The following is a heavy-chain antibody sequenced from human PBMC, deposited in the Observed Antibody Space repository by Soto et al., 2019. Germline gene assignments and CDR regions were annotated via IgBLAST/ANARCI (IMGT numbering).Heavy chain of an antibody. J-gene: IGHJ4*02. CDR2: INGDGRTT. CDR3: ARAPHYGGNSGPEDS. D-gene: IGHD2-21*02. V-gene: IGHV3-74*03. Sequence: EVELVESVGGVAQPGGSLRLSCAVSGFTFSHYWMHWVRQAPGGGLEWVSGINGDGRTTTYAESVKGRFTISRENAKNTMSLQMTSLRDADTAVYFCARAPHYGGNSGPEDSWGQGTLVTVSS. CDR1: GFTFSHYW.